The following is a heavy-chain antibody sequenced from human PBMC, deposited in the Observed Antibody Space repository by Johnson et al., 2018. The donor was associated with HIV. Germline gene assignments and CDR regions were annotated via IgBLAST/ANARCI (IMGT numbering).Heavy chain of an antibody. J-gene: IGHJ3*02. Sequence: QVQLVESGGGVVQPGRSLRLSCAASGFTFSTYGMHWVRQAPGKGLEWVAVMWYDGSNKYYADSVKGRFTISRDNSKNTLYLQMNSLRAEDTALYYCARGVGSTTVAAFDIWGQGTLVTVSS. V-gene: IGHV3-33*01. CDR3: ARGVGSTTVAAFDI. CDR1: GFTFSTYG. CDR2: MWYDGSNK. D-gene: IGHD1-26*01.